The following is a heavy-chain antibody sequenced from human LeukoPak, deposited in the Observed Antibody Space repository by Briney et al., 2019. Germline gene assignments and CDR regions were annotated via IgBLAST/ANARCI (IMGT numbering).Heavy chain of an antibody. CDR1: GYTFTGYY. Sequence: ASVKVSCKASGYTFTGYYMHWVRQAPGQGLEWMGWINPNSGGTNYAQKFQGRVTMTRDTSISTAYMELSRLRSDDTAVYYCAGVDIRTIVVVPAAIYYFDYWGQGTLVTVSS. D-gene: IGHD2-2*01. CDR2: INPNSGGT. V-gene: IGHV1-2*02. CDR3: AGVDIRTIVVVPAAIYYFDY. J-gene: IGHJ4*02.